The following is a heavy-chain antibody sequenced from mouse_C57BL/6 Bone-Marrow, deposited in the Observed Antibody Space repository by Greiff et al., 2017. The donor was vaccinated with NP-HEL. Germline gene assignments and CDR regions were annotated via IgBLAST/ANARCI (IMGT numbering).Heavy chain of an antibody. Sequence: VQLQQSGAELVRPGTSVKMSCKASGYTFTNYWIGWAKQRPGHGLEWIGDIYPGGGYTNYNEKFKGKATLTADKSSSTAYMQFSSLTSEDSAIYYGAREGYYAMDYWGQGTSVTVSS. CDR2: IYPGGGYT. CDR3: AREGYYAMDY. J-gene: IGHJ4*01. CDR1: GYTFTNYW. V-gene: IGHV1-63*01.